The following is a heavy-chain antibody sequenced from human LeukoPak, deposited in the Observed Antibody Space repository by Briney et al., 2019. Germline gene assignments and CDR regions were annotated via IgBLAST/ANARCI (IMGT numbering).Heavy chain of an antibody. CDR2: IRYDGSNK. CDR3: ARDLGMGTRIDF. CDR1: GFTFISYG. Sequence: GGSLRLSCAASGFTFISYGMHWVRQAPGKGLEWVAFIRYDGSNKYYTDSVKGRFTISRDNSKNTLSLQMNSLRAEDTAVYYCARDLGMGTRIDFWGQGSLVTVSS. J-gene: IGHJ4*02. D-gene: IGHD5-24*01. V-gene: IGHV3-30*02.